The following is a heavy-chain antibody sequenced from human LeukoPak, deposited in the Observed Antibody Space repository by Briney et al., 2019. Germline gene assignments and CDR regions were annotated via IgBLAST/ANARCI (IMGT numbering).Heavy chain of an antibody. CDR2: ISYDGSNK. D-gene: IGHD3-10*01. V-gene: IGHV3-30*04. J-gene: IGHJ6*02. Sequence: GRSLRLSCAASGFTFSSYAMYWVRQAPGKGLEWVAVISYDGSNKYYADSVKGRFTISRDNSKNTLYLQMNSLRAEDTAVYYCARDLSRLWFGGAKTYYGMDVWGQGTTVTVSS. CDR1: GFTFSSYA. CDR3: ARDLSRLWFGGAKTYYGMDV.